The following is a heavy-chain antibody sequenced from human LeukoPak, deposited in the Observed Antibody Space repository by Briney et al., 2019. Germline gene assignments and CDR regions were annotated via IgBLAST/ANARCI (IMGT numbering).Heavy chain of an antibody. CDR3: AKDISPMVRGVMAY. CDR1: GFTFSSYA. D-gene: IGHD3-10*01. V-gene: IGHV3-9*01. J-gene: IGHJ4*02. Sequence: GGSLRLSCAASGFTFSSYAMSWVRQAPGKGLEWVSGISWNSGSIGYADSVKGRFTISRDNAKNSLYLQMNSLRAEDTALYYCAKDISPMVRGVMAYWGQGTLVTVSS. CDR2: ISWNSGSI.